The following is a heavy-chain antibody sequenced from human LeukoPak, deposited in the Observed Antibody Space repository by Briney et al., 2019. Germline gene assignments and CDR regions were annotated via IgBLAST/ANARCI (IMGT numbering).Heavy chain of an antibody. Sequence: SETLSLTCTVSGGSISSYYWSWIRQPAGKGLEWIGRIYTSGITNYNPSLRSRVTMSVDTSKNQFSLKLSFVTAADTAVYYCARDSGTTGEVKFDPWGQGTLVTVSS. V-gene: IGHV4-4*07. J-gene: IGHJ5*02. CDR3: ARDSGTTGEVKFDP. CDR1: GGSISSYY. D-gene: IGHD4-17*01. CDR2: IYTSGIT.